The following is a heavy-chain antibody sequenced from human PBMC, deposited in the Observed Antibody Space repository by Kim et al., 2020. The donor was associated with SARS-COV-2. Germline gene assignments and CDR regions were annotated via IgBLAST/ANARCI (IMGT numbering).Heavy chain of an antibody. CDR1: GGSFSGYY. J-gene: IGHJ6*02. CDR3: ARGGGLRLHQNYYYYGMDV. V-gene: IGHV4-34*01. D-gene: IGHD4-17*01. CDR2: INHSGST. Sequence: SETLSLTCAVYGGSFSGYYWSWIRQPPGKGLEWIGEINHSGSTNYNPSLKSRVTISVDTSKNQFSLKLSSVTAADTAVYYCARGGGLRLHQNYYYYGMDVWGQGTTVTVSS.